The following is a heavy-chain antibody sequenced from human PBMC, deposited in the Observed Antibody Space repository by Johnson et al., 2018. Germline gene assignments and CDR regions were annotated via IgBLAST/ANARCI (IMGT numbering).Heavy chain of an antibody. J-gene: IGHJ3*01. D-gene: IGHD2-8*02. CDR1: EFTFSDYG. Sequence: VQLVESGGGVVQXGRSLRLSCAASEFTFSDYGMHWVRQAPGKGLEWVAVISYDGTNTYYADSVKGRFTVSRDNPQNTLYLQMDTLRLEDTAVYYCANDWRCCTGDPWFLTDAFDVCGQGTMVTVSS. CDR3: ANDWRCCTGDPWFLTDAFDV. V-gene: IGHV3-30*18. CDR2: ISYDGTNT.